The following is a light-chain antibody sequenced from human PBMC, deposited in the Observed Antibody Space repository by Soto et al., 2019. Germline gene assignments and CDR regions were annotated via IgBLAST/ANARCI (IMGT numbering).Light chain of an antibody. CDR2: AVS. J-gene: IGKJ1*01. CDR1: QSIGTN. Sequence: IQKTKSPSSLSASLGDRVTITCLASQSIGTNLNWYQKRPGKDNKLLIYAVSSLQSGVSSRFSGSGSGTDFTLSIISLQREDFTPYYCQLNYCAPPLFGEGSKVDIK. CDR3: QLNYCAPPL. V-gene: IGKV1-39*01.